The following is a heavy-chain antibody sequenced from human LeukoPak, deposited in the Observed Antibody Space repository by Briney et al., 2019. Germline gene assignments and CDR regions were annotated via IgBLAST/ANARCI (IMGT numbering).Heavy chain of an antibody. J-gene: IGHJ3*02. D-gene: IGHD3-9*01. V-gene: IGHV4-59*08. CDR1: GGSISSYY. Sequence: PSETLSLTCTVSGGSISSYYWSWIRQPPGKGLEWIGYIYYSGSTNYNPSLKSRATISVDTSKNQFSLKLSSVTAADTAVYYCARHPRVLRYFDWSTDAFDIWGQGTMVTVSS. CDR2: IYYSGST. CDR3: ARHPRVLRYFDWSTDAFDI.